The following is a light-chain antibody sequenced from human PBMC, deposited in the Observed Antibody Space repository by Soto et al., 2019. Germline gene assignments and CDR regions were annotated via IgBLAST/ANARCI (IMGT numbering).Light chain of an antibody. Sequence: IVLTQSPDTLSLSPGERATLSCMASQSVSSSYLAWYQQKPGQAPRLLIYGASSRATGIPDRFSGSGSGTDFTLTISRLEPEDFAVYYCQQYGSSPPLTFGQGTRLEI. CDR3: QQYGSSPPLT. CDR2: GAS. V-gene: IGKV3-20*01. CDR1: QSVSSSY. J-gene: IGKJ5*01.